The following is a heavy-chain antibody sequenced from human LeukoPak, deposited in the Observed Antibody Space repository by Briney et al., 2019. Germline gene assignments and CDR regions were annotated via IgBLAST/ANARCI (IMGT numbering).Heavy chain of an antibody. CDR1: GFTISGYW. CDR3: ARGRAGNYYNHNDY. V-gene: IGHV3-74*01. J-gene: IGHJ4*01. Sequence: GGSLRLSCAASGFTISGYWMHWVRQAPGKGLVWVSRISGDGSIIAYADSVKGRFTISRDNAKNTLYLQMNSLRAEDTAVYYCARGRAGNYYNHNDYWGQGTLVTVSS. D-gene: IGHD3-10*01. CDR2: ISGDGSII.